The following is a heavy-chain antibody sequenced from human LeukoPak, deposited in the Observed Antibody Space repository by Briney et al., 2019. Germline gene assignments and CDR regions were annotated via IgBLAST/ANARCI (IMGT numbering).Heavy chain of an antibody. CDR2: ISYDGSNK. CDR1: GFTFSSYA. V-gene: IGHV3-30-3*01. CDR3: ARDREWSHIYYYYGMDV. D-gene: IGHD3-3*01. Sequence: GGSLRLSCAASGFTFSSYAMHWVRQAPGKGLEGVAVISYDGSNKYYADSVKGRFTISRDNSKNTLYLQMNSLRAEDTAVYYCARDREWSHIYYYYGMDVWGQGTTVTVSS. J-gene: IGHJ6*02.